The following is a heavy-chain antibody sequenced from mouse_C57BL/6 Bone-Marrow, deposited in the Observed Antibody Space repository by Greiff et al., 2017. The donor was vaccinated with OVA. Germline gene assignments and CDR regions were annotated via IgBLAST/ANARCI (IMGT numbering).Heavy chain of an antibody. Sequence: QVQLKESGPELVKPGASVKISCKASGYAFSSSWMNWVKQRPGKGLEWIGRIYPGDGDTNYNGKFKGKATLTADKSSSTAYMQLSSLTSEDSAVYFCARDYGSSRFDYWGQGTTLTDSS. CDR1: GYAFSSSW. J-gene: IGHJ2*01. CDR3: ARDYGSSRFDY. V-gene: IGHV1-82*01. CDR2: IYPGDGDT. D-gene: IGHD1-1*01.